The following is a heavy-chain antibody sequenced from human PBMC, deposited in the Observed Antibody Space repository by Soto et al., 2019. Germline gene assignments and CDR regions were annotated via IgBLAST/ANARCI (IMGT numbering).Heavy chain of an antibody. CDR2: ISWDGGST. D-gene: IGHD1-1*01. CDR1: GFTFDDYT. CDR3: ARGGDGTYYFDY. Sequence: EVQLVESGGVVVQPGGSLRLSCAASGFTFDDYTMHWVRQAPGKGLEWVSLISWDGGSTYYADSVKGRFTISRDNSKNSRYLQMNSLRTEDTALYYCARGGDGTYYFDYWGQGTLVTVSS. V-gene: IGHV3-43*01. J-gene: IGHJ4*02.